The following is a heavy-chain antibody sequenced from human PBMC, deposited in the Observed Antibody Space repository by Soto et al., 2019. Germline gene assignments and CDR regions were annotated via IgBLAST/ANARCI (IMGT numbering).Heavy chain of an antibody. J-gene: IGHJ4*02. V-gene: IGHV3-23*01. CDR2: ISGNGGST. CDR3: ARDPSIRSPPDY. CDR1: GFTFSSYA. Sequence: GGSLRLSCAASGFTFSSYAMSWVRQAPGKGLEWVSTISGNGGSTYFADSVKGRFTISRGNSENTLYLQMDNLRDEDTAVYYCARDPSIRSPPDYWGRGTLVTVSS. D-gene: IGHD3-3*02.